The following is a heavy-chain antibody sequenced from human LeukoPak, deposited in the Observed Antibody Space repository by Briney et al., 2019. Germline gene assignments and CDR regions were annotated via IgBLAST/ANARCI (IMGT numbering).Heavy chain of an antibody. V-gene: IGHV5-51*01. CDR2: YPGDSDT. CDR3: ATEELLGSSGAFDI. D-gene: IGHD1-26*01. Sequence: YPGDSDTRYSPSFQGQVTISADKSISTAYLQWSSLKASDTAMYYCATEELLGSSGAFDIWGQGTMVTVSS. J-gene: IGHJ3*02.